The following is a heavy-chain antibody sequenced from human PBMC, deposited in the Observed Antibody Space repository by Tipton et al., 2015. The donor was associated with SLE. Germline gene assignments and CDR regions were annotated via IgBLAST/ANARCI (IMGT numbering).Heavy chain of an antibody. CDR1: GGSMIDFY. Sequence: TLSLTCTVSGGSMIDFYWSWFRQPPGKGLEWIGYIYYTGSSNHKPSLKGRVTMSVDTSKNQFSLSVNSVTAADTAVYYCARSMLTTKRVFDYWGQGTLVTVSS. V-gene: IGHV4-59*01. CDR3: ARSMLTTKRVFDY. CDR2: IYYTGSS. J-gene: IGHJ4*02. D-gene: IGHD3-16*01.